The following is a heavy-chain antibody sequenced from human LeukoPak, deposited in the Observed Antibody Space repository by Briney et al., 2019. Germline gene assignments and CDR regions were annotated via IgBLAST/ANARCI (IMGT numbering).Heavy chain of an antibody. CDR3: AKGPMLVVSATHFDY. V-gene: IGHV3-9*01. CDR1: GFTFDDYA. CDR2: ISWNSGSI. D-gene: IGHD2-15*01. J-gene: IGHJ4*02. Sequence: SGGSLRLSCAASGFTFDDYAMHWVRQAPGKGLEWVSGISWNSGSIGYADSVKGRFTISRDNAKNSLYLQMNSLRAEDTALYYCAKGPMLVVSATHFDYWGQGTLVTVSS.